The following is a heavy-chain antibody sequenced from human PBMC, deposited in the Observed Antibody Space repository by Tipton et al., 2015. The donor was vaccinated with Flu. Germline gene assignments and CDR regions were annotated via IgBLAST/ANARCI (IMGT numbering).Heavy chain of an antibody. CDR1: GFTFPTFE. V-gene: IGHV3-48*03. Sequence: QLVQSGGGLVQPGGSLGLSCTASGFTFPTFEMNWVRQAPGKGLEWISYISSRGTTIYYADSVKGRFTITRDNAKNSLYLQMNSLRVEDTAVYYCARSPYYYGSGNYYDYWGQGTLVTVSS. J-gene: IGHJ4*02. CDR2: ISSRGTTI. CDR3: ARSPYYYGSGNYYDY. D-gene: IGHD3-10*01.